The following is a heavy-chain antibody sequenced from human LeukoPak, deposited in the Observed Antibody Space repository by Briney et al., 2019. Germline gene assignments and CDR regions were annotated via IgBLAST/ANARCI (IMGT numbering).Heavy chain of an antibody. CDR3: ARDYSGSYSNWFDP. CDR1: GGSISSYY. CDR2: IYTSGST. J-gene: IGHJ5*02. D-gene: IGHD1-26*01. Sequence: SETLSLTRTVSGGSISSYYWSWVRQPAGKGLEWIGRIYTSGSTNYNPSLTSGVTMSVDTSKNPFSLKLSSVTAADTAVYYCARDYSGSYSNWFDPWGQGTLVTVSS. V-gene: IGHV4-4*07.